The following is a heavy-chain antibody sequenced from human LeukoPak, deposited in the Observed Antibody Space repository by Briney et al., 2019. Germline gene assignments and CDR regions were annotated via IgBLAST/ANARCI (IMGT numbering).Heavy chain of an antibody. Sequence: PGGSLRLSCAASGFTFSSYEMIWVRQAPGKGPEWVSYVSGSGSTIYYADSVKGRFTISRDNAKTSLYLQMNSLRVEDTAVYYCARVAAVGKGVFDYWGPGTLVTVSS. D-gene: IGHD6-13*01. V-gene: IGHV3-48*03. CDR3: ARVAAVGKGVFDY. CDR1: GFTFSSYE. J-gene: IGHJ4*02. CDR2: VSGSGSTI.